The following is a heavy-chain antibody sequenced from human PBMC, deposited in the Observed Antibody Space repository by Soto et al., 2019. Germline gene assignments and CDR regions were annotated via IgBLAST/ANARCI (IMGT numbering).Heavy chain of an antibody. V-gene: IGHV5-51*01. J-gene: IGHJ6*03. CDR1: GYSFTSYW. CDR2: IYPGDSDT. CDR3: ARHQTHYYYYMDV. Sequence: GESLKISCKGSGYSFTSYWIGWVRQMPGKGLEWMGIIYPGDSDTRYSPSFQGQVTISADKSISTAYLQWSSLKASDTAMYYCARHQTHYYYYMDVWGKGTTVTVSS.